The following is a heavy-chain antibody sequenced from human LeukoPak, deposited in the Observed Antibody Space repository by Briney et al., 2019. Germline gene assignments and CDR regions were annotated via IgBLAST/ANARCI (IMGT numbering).Heavy chain of an antibody. CDR2: IKQDGSDK. CDR3: ARWLELMRNFDW. Sequence: PGGSLRLSCVVSGFTFRDYWMRWVRQAPGKGGEGGANIKQDGSDKDYVDALKRLFTISRDNAKNSLYLQMNSLRAEDTAVYYCARWLELMRNFDWWGQGTLVTVSS. J-gene: IGHJ4*02. D-gene: IGHD5-24*01. V-gene: IGHV3-7*01. CDR1: GFTFRDYW.